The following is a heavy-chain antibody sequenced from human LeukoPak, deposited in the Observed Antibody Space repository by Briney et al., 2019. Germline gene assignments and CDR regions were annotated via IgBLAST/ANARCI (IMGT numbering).Heavy chain of an antibody. V-gene: IGHV3-23*01. CDR2: ISGSGGST. CDR3: ARDTESDPFDY. J-gene: IGHJ4*02. Sequence: GGSLRLSCAASGFTFSTYAMSWVRQAPGKGLEWVSAISGSGGSTYYADSVQGRFTISRDNSKNTLHLQMNSLRAEDTAVYYCARDTESDPFDYWGQGTLVTVSS. CDR1: GFTFSTYA.